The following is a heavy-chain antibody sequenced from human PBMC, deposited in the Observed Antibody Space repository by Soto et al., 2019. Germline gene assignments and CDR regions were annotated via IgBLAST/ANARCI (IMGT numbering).Heavy chain of an antibody. Sequence: QVQLVESGGGVVQPGRALRLSCAASGFSFNTSGMHWVRQAPGKGLEGVAVIAFDGSQEFYGDSVRGRFTISRENSNNTLFLQMKSLTPEDTAVYYCATKVRVTNYLYYGMDVWGQGTTVTVSS. V-gene: IGHV3-30*03. J-gene: IGHJ6*02. CDR2: IAFDGSQE. CDR3: ATKVRVTNYLYYGMDV. D-gene: IGHD2-21*02. CDR1: GFSFNTSG.